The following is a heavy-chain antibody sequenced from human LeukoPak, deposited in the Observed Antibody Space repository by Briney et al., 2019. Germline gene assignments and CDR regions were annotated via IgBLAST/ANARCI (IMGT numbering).Heavy chain of an antibody. CDR2: IYYSGST. Sequence: SETLSLTCTVSGGSISSSSYYWGWIRHPPGKVLEWIGSIYYSGSTYYNPSLKSRVTISVDTSKNQFSLKLSAVSAADTAVYYCARWVTTVTTGFYYCGQGNLGTVSS. J-gene: IGHJ4*02. CDR3: ARWVTTVTTGFYY. V-gene: IGHV4-39*01. CDR1: GGSISSSSYY. D-gene: IGHD4-17*01.